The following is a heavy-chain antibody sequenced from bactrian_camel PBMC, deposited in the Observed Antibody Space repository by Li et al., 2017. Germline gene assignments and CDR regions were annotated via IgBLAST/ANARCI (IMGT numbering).Heavy chain of an antibody. Sequence: VQLVESGGGSVQAGGSLTLSCGASGFTFSRYGMDWVHQAPGKGLEWVSGINSRGSMTDYADSVKGRFTISRDNAKNTAYLEMNSLKTEDSAVYYCAAEERVRGAPLNWGQGTQVTVS. J-gene: IGHJ4*01. CDR3: AAEERVRGAPLN. V-gene: IGHV3S40*01. CDR2: INSRGSMT. CDR1: GFTFSRYG. D-gene: IGHD3*01.